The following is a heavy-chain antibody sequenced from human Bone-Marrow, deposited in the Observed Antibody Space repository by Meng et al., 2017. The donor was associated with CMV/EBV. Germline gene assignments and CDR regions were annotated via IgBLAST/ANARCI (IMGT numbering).Heavy chain of an antibody. CDR1: GSTFNYYN. CDR3: ARGQISYHLVYYFDH. CDR2: INSGSTSI. J-gene: IGHJ4*01. Sequence: GESLKISCAASGSTFNYYNMNWVRQAPGKGLEWVSSINSGSTSIYYADSVKGRFTISRDNAKNSLYLQMNSLTADDTAVYYCARGQISYHLVYYFDHWGHGTLVTVSS. D-gene: IGHD2-2*01. V-gene: IGHV3-21*01.